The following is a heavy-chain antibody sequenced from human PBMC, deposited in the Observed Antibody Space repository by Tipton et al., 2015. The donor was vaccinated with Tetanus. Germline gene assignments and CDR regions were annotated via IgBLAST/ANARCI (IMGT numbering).Heavy chain of an antibody. Sequence: SLRLSCATSGFPFHSYHMAWVRQAPGKGLEWISYIGDPTKVIQYADSVKGRFTVSRDDDENTLSLQMTSLRVDDTAVYFCARDFRPIFGVAHPFDSWGQGTLVTVSS. CDR3: ARDFRPIFGVAHPFDS. CDR2: IGDPTKVI. D-gene: IGHD3-3*01. J-gene: IGHJ5*01. CDR1: GFPFHSYH. V-gene: IGHV3-48*01.